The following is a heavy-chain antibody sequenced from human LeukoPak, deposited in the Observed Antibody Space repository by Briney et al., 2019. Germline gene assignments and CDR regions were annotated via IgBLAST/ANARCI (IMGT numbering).Heavy chain of an antibody. D-gene: IGHD3-10*01. CDR1: GGTFSSYA. V-gene: IGHV1-69*05. CDR2: IIPIFGTA. CDR3: ATSVSGSGSPNYYYMDV. Sequence: SVKVSCKASGGTFSSYAISWVRQAPGQGLEWMGRIIPIFGTANYAQKFQGRVTITTDESTSTAYMELSSLRSEDTAVYYCATSVSGSGSPNYYYMDVWGKGTSVTVSS. J-gene: IGHJ6*03.